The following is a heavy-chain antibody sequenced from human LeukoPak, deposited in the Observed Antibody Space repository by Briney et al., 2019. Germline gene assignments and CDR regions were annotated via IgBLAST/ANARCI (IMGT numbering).Heavy chain of an antibody. J-gene: IGHJ3*02. CDR2: IYYSGST. V-gene: IGHV4-30-4*08. CDR1: GGSISSGDYY. Sequence: SETLSLTCTVSGGSISSGDYYWSWIRQPPGKGLEWIGYIYYSGSTYYNPSLKSRVTISVDTSKNQFSLKLSSVTAADTAVYYCAGRTGPWDAFDIWGQGTMVTVSS. CDR3: AGRTGPWDAFDI. D-gene: IGHD1/OR15-1a*01.